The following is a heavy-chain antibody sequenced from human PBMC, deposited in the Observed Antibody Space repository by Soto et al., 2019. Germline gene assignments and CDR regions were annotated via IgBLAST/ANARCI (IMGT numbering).Heavy chain of an antibody. J-gene: IGHJ4*02. CDR3: ARFSGSYTRGLDY. CDR2: SRNKANSYST. D-gene: IGHD1-26*01. Sequence: EVQLVESGGGLVQPGGSLRLSCAASGFTFSDHYMDWVRQAPGKGLEWVGRSRNKANSYSTEYAASVKGIFTISRDESKNSLYLQMTSLKTEDTGVYYCARFSGSYTRGLDYWGQGTLVTVSS. CDR1: GFTFSDHY. V-gene: IGHV3-72*01.